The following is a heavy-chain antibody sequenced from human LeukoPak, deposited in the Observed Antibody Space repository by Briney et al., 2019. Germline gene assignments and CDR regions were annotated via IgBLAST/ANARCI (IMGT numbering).Heavy chain of an antibody. J-gene: IGHJ3*02. V-gene: IGHV1-2*02. D-gene: IGHD2-21*01. Sequence: ASVKVSCKASGYTFTGYYMHWVRQAPGQGLEWMGWINPNSGGANYAQKFQGRVTMTRDTSISTAYMELSRLRSDDTAVYYCAASQSYCGGDCYSGDAFDIWGQGTMVTVSS. CDR1: GYTFTGYY. CDR3: AASQSYCGGDCYSGDAFDI. CDR2: INPNSGGA.